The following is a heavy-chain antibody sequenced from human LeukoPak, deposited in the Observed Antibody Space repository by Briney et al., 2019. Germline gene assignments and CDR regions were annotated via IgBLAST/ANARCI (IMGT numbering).Heavy chain of an antibody. CDR3: ARDGSFTSAAPDY. D-gene: IGHD2-2*01. Sequence: SLRLSCSASGFTFSSYARHWVGQAQGKGRKGVAVISYDGSNKYYADSVKGRFTISRDNSKNTLYLQMNSLRAEDTAVYYCARDGSFTSAAPDYWGQGTLVTVSS. V-gene: IGHV3-30*04. CDR2: ISYDGSNK. CDR1: GFTFSSYA. J-gene: IGHJ4*02.